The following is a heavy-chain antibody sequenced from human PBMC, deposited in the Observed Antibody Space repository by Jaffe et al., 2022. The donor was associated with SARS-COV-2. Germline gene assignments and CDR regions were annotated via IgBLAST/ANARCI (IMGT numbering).Heavy chain of an antibody. J-gene: IGHJ4*02. Sequence: QVQLVQSGAEVKKPGASVKVSCKASGYTFTGYYMHWVRQAPGQGLEWMGWINPNSGGTNYAQKFQGRVTMTRDTSISTAYMELSRLRSDDTAVYYCARVPSITMIYFEPDYWGQGTLVTVSS. CDR2: INPNSGGT. D-gene: IGHD3-22*01. CDR3: ARVPSITMIYFEPDY. CDR1: GYTFTGYY. V-gene: IGHV1-2*02.